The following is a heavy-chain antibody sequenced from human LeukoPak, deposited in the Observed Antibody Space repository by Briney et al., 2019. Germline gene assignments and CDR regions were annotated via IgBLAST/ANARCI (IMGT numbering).Heavy chain of an antibody. V-gene: IGHV4-61*02. CDR1: GDSITSGSYY. Sequence: SETLSLTCTLSGDSITSGSYYWSWIRQPAGKGLEMIGRIYTTGSTNYNPSLKSRVAISKDTSKNQFSLKLSSVTAADTAVYFCARCVSLRYFDLWGRGTLVTVSS. J-gene: IGHJ2*01. CDR3: ARCVSLRYFDL. D-gene: IGHD5/OR15-5a*01. CDR2: IYTTGST.